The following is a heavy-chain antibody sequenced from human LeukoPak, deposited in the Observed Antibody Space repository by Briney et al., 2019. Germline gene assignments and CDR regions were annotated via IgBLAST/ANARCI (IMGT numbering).Heavy chain of an antibody. Sequence: PSETLSLTCTVYGGSFSGYYWSWLRQPPGKGLEWIGEINHSGSTNYNPSLKSRVTISVDTSKNQFSLKLSSVTAADTAVYYCAKERSSWAFDIWGQGTMVTVSS. D-gene: IGHD6-6*01. J-gene: IGHJ3*02. CDR1: GGSFSGYY. CDR2: INHSGST. CDR3: AKERSSWAFDI. V-gene: IGHV4-34*01.